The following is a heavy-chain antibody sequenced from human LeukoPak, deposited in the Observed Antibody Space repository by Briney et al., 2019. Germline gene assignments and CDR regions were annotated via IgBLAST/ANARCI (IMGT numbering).Heavy chain of an antibody. V-gene: IGHV4-39*01. D-gene: IGHD4-17*01. CDR1: GGSISSSSYY. Sequence: PSETLSLTCTVSGGSISSSSYYWGWIRQPPGKGLEWIGSIYYSGSTYYNPSLKSRVTISVDTSKNQFSLELSSVTAADTAVYYCARGGDSNWFDPWGQGTLVTVSS. J-gene: IGHJ5*02. CDR2: IYYSGST. CDR3: ARGGDSNWFDP.